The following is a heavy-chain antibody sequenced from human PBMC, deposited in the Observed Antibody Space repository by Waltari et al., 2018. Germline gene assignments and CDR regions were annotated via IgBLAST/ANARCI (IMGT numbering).Heavy chain of an antibody. V-gene: IGHV4-39*07. CDR2: AYYFGTI. Sequence: QVHLQESGPGLVKPSETLALTCNVSGESSRRGRHYWGWVRQFPGKGLEWIATAYYFGTIYYNPSLKIRVTISLDLSKNQFSLKMTSVTAADTAMYYCARLAPYGDYYFDNWGQGTLVTVSS. D-gene: IGHD4-17*01. CDR3: ARLAPYGDYYFDN. J-gene: IGHJ4*02. CDR1: GESSRRGRHY.